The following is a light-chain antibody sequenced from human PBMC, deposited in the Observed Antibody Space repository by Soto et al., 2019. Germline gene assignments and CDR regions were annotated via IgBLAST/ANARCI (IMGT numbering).Light chain of an antibody. CDR1: SSDIGTYNF. J-gene: IGLJ3*02. Sequence: QSALTQPASVSGSPGQSITISCTGTSSDIGTYNFVSWYQQYPGKAPKVMIHEDTKRPSGVSNRFSGSKSGNTASLTISGLQAEDEADYYCCSYAGSSTWVFGGGTKLTV. CDR2: EDT. V-gene: IGLV2-23*01. CDR3: CSYAGSSTWV.